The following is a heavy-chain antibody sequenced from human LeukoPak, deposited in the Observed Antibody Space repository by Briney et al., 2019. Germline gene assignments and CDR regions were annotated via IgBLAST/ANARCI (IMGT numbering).Heavy chain of an antibody. CDR1: GYTFTSYG. CDR3: ARDPRIAVAGTAGAFDI. V-gene: IGHV1-18*01. D-gene: IGHD6-19*01. J-gene: IGHJ3*02. CDR2: ISAYNGNT. Sequence: ASVKVSCKASGYTFTSYGISWVRQAPGQGLEWMGWISAYNGNTNYAQKLRGRVTMTTDTSTSTAYMELRSLRSDDTAVYYCARDPRIAVAGTAGAFDIWGQGTMVTVSS.